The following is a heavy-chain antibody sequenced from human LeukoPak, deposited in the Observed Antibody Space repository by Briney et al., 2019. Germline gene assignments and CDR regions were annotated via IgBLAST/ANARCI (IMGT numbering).Heavy chain of an antibody. V-gene: IGHV4-59*08. D-gene: IGHD3-22*01. Sequence: YPSETLSLTCTVSGGSISSYYWSWIRQPPGKGLEWIGYIYYSGSTNYNPSLKSRVTISVDTSKNQFSLKLSSVTAADTAVYYCARGGNYYDSSGYFGFDYWGQGTLVTVSS. J-gene: IGHJ4*02. CDR2: IYYSGST. CDR3: ARGGNYYDSSGYFGFDY. CDR1: GGSISSYY.